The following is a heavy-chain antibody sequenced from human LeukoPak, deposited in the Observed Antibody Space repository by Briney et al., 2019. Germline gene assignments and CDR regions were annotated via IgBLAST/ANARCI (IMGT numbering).Heavy chain of an antibody. D-gene: IGHD2-2*02. CDR1: GGSISSYY. V-gene: IGHV4-59*08. CDR3: ASQYSDCSSTSCYRRPNWYFDL. Sequence: SETLSLTCTVSGGSISSYYWSWIRQPPGKGLEWIRYIYYSGSTNYNPSLKSRVTISVDTSKNQFSLKLSSVTAADTAVYYCASQYSDCSSTSCYRRPNWYFDLWGRGTLVTVSS. J-gene: IGHJ2*01. CDR2: IYYSGST.